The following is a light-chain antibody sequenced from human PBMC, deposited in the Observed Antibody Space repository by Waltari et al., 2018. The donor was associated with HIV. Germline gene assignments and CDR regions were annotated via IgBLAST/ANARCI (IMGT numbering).Light chain of an antibody. J-gene: IGKJ2*01. CDR1: QPISNS. CDR3: QQYYSIPNT. CDR2: GTS. V-gene: IGKV1-NL1*01. Sequence: DVHMTQSPSSLSASVGVRVTITCRASQPISNSLAWYQQKPGKAPKPLVYGTSRLESGVPSMFSGSGSGTDYTLTISSLQPEDFASYYCQQYYSIPNTFGQGTKLEIK.